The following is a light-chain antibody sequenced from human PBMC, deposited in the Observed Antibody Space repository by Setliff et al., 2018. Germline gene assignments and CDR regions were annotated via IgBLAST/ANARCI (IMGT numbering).Light chain of an antibody. V-gene: IGLV2-14*03. CDR2: DVS. J-gene: IGLJ2*01. CDR3: SSYTSTRTVI. CDR1: NSDVGAYNY. Sequence: SALAQPASVSGSPGQSITISCTGTNSDVGAYNYVSWYQRHPGEAPKLLLYDVSNRPSGISNRFSGSKSGSTASLTITGLQAEDEADYFCSSYTSTRTVIFGGGTKVTVL.